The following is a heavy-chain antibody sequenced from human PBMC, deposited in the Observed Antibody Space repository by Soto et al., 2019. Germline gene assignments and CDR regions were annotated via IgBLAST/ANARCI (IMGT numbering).Heavy chain of an antibody. CDR2: ISGSGGST. J-gene: IGHJ4*02. CDR3: AKDRGYSGYSLLPDY. Sequence: EVQLLESGGGLVQPGGSLRLSCAASGFTFSGYAMSWVRRAPGKGLGWVSAISGSGGSTYYADSVKGRFTISRDNSKNTLYLQMNSLRAEDTAVYYCAKDRGYSGYSLLPDYWGQGTLVTVSS. D-gene: IGHD5-12*01. V-gene: IGHV3-23*01. CDR1: GFTFSGYA.